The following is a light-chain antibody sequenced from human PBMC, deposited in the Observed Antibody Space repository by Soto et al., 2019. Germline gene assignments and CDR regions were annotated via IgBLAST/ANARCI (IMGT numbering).Light chain of an antibody. V-gene: IGKV3-20*01. J-gene: IGKJ3*01. CDR2: GAS. CDR1: QSISSSY. CDR3: QQYGSSRFT. Sequence: EIVWTQSPGTLSLSPGERATLSCRASQSISSSYLAWYQQKPGQAPRLLVYGASSRATGIPDRFSGSGSGTDFTLTISRLEPADFAVYYCQQYGSSRFTFGPGTNVDI.